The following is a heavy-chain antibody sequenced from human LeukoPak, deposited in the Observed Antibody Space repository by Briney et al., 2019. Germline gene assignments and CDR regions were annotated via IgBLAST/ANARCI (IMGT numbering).Heavy chain of an antibody. CDR3: ARDRQAGGVVDLFDY. J-gene: IGHJ4*02. D-gene: IGHD3-22*01. CDR1: GFTVSSNY. CDR2: IYSGGST. Sequence: GGSLRLSCAASGFTVSSNYMSWVRQAPGKGLEWVSVIYSGGSTYYADSVKGRFTISRDNSKNTLYLQMNSLRAEDTAVYYCARDRQAGGVVDLFDYWGQGTLATVSS. V-gene: IGHV3-66*01.